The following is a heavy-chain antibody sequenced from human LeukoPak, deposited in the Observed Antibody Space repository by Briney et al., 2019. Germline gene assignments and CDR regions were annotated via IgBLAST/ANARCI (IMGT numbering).Heavy chain of an antibody. V-gene: IGHV3-30*02. CDR2: IRYDGSNK. CDR3: AKATPNYGDYGNIDY. D-gene: IGHD4-17*01. Sequence: PGGSLRLSCAASGFTFSSYGMHWVRQAPGKGLEWVAFIRYDGSNKYYADSVKGRFTISRDNSKNTLYLQMNSLRAEDTAVYYCAKATPNYGDYGNIDYWGQGTLVTVSS. CDR1: GFTFSSYG. J-gene: IGHJ4*02.